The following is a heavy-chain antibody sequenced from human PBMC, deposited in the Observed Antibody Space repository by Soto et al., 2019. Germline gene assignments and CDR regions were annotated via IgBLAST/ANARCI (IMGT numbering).Heavy chain of an antibody. Sequence: GGSLRLSCAASGFTFSSYSMNWVRQAPGKGLEWVSSISSSSSYIYYADSVKGRFTISRDNAKNSLYLQMNSLRAEDTAVYYCARSAIPRSWTASKQSTLYNWFDPWGQGTLVTVSS. V-gene: IGHV3-21*01. J-gene: IGHJ5*02. D-gene: IGHD2-2*01. CDR3: ARSAIPRSWTASKQSTLYNWFDP. CDR2: ISSSSSYI. CDR1: GFTFSSYS.